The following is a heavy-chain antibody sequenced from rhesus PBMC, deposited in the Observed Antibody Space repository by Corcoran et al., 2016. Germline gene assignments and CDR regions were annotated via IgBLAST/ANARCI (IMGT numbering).Heavy chain of an antibody. J-gene: IGHJ4*01. CDR2: SDNTGGNT. V-gene: IGHV3-28*02. D-gene: IGHD3-22*01. CDR1: GITFINYW. CDR3: GDIYDL. Sequence: EVHLVESGGGWAKPGGSLRLSFAASGITFINYWFHWVRQKPGKVLEWMSGSDNTGGNTYYAATVKGRFTIYRENAKNTLYLQMDGLKAEDTGVDFWGDIYDLWGQGVLVTVSS.